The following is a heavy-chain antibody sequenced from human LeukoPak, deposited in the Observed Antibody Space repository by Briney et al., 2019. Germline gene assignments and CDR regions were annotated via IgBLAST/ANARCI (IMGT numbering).Heavy chain of an antibody. Sequence: GGSLRLSCAASGFTLSSYAMSWVRPAPGKGLEWVSAISCSGGSTYYADSVKGRFTISRDNSKNTLYLQMNSLRAEDTAVYYCAREQVSSHFDYWGQGTLVTVSS. CDR1: GFTLSSYA. J-gene: IGHJ4*02. CDR2: ISCSGGST. CDR3: AREQVSSHFDY. D-gene: IGHD2/OR15-2a*01. V-gene: IGHV3-23*01.